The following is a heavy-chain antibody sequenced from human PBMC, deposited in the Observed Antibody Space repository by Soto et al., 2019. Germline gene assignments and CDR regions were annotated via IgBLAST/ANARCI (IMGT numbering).Heavy chain of an antibody. CDR1: GFTFSSYA. J-gene: IGHJ4*02. CDR3: ASPKGYDYVWGSYRSDY. V-gene: IGHV3-23*01. D-gene: IGHD3-16*02. Sequence: GGSLRLSCAASGFTFSSYAMSWVRQAPGKGLGWVSAISGSGGSTYYADSVKGRFTISRDNSKNTLYLQMNSLRAEDTAVYYCASPKGYDYVWGSYRSDYWGQGTLVTVSS. CDR2: ISGSGGST.